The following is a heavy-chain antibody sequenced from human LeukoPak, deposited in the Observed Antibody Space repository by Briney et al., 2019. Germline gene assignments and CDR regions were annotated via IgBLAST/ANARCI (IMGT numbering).Heavy chain of an antibody. CDR3: ARHNGDSPFDY. CDR1: GGSFSGYY. CDR2: INHSGST. Sequence: SETLSLTCAVYGGSFSGYYWSWIRQPPGKGLEWIGGINHSGSTNYNPSLKSRVTISVDTSKNQFSLKLSSVTAADTAVYYCARHNGDSPFDYWGQGTLVTVSS. D-gene: IGHD2-21*02. V-gene: IGHV4-34*01. J-gene: IGHJ4*02.